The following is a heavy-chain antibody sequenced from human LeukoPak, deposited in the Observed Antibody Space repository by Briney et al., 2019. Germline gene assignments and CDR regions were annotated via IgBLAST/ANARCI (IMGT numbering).Heavy chain of an antibody. V-gene: IGHV3-30*02. CDR2: IRFNGSTN. CDR1: GFTFSDYG. Sequence: PGGSLRLSCAASGFTFSDYGMHWVRQAPGKGLEWVAFIRFNGSTNYYADSVKGRFRIARDNSKNMLYLHMSSLRAEDTAVYYCAKVPGGYDGPDYWGQGTLVTVSS. D-gene: IGHD5-12*01. CDR3: AKVPGGYDGPDY. J-gene: IGHJ4*02.